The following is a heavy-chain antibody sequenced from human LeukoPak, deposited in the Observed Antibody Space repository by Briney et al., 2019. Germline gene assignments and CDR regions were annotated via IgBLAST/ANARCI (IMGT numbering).Heavy chain of an antibody. CDR2: ISGSGGST. D-gene: IGHD3-10*01. CDR3: AQDMLGRGVGGNFDY. V-gene: IGHV3-23*01. J-gene: IGHJ4*02. CDR1: GFTFSSYA. Sequence: GGAPRLFCAASGFTFSSYATSWVRQPPGKGLEGGSAISGSGGSTYYADSAKGRFTISRDNSKNTLYLQMNSLRAEDTAVYYCAQDMLGRGVGGNFDYWGQGTLVTVSS.